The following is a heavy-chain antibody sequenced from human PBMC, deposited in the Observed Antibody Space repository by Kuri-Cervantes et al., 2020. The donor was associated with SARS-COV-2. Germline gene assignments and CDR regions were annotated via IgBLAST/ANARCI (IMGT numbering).Heavy chain of an antibody. CDR1: GYSFTSYW. J-gene: IGHJ4*02. CDR2: IYPGDSDT. CDR3: ARGTRGHFDY. D-gene: IGHD1-1*01. V-gene: IGHV5-51*01. Sequence: GGSLRLSCKGSGYSFTSYWIGWVRQMPGKGLEWMGTIYPGDSDTRYSPSFQGQVTISADKSISTAYLQWSSLKASDTAMYYRARGTRGHFDYWGQGTLVTVSS.